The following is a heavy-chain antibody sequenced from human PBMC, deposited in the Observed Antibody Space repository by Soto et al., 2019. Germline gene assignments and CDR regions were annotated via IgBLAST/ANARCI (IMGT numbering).Heavy chain of an antibody. CDR3: ARHRGPMVRGVIPNWFDP. J-gene: IGHJ5*02. V-gene: IGHV4-39*01. D-gene: IGHD3-10*01. Sequence: SETLSVTCTVSVGSISISSYYWGWIRQPPGKGLEWIGSIYYSGSTYYNPSLKSRVTISVDTSKNQFSLKLSSVTAADTAVYYCARHRGPMVRGVIPNWFDPWGQGTLVTVSS. CDR2: IYYSGST. CDR1: VGSISISSYY.